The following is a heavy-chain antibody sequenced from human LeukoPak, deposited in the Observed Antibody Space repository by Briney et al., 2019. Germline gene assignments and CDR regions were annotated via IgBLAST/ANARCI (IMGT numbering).Heavy chain of an antibody. CDR1: GYTFTSNY. CDR2: INPNGGTT. V-gene: IGHV1-46*01. J-gene: IGHJ6*03. Sequence: ASVKVSCKASGYTFTSNYMHWVRQAPGQGLEWMGIINPNGGTTYYAQKFQGRVTMTRDTSTSTVYMELSSLRSEDTAVYYCARDREKGGSGSYYDYYYMDVWGKGTTVTISS. D-gene: IGHD1-26*01. CDR3: ARDREKGGSGSYYDYYYMDV.